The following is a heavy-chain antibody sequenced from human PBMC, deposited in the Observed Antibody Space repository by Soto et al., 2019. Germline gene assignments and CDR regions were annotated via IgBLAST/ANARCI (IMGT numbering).Heavy chain of an antibody. CDR3: ASSSYYDFWSGYYFRPPYYYYGMEV. V-gene: IGHV4-34*01. CDR2: INHSGSS. D-gene: IGHD3-3*01. J-gene: IGHJ6*02. CDR1: GGSFSGYY. Sequence: SETLSLTCAVYGGSFSGYYWSCIRQPPGKGLEWIGEINHSGSSNYSPSLKSRVTISVDTYKNQFSLKLSSVTAAHTAVYYCASSSYYDFWSGYYFRPPYYYYGMEVWGQGTTVTVSS.